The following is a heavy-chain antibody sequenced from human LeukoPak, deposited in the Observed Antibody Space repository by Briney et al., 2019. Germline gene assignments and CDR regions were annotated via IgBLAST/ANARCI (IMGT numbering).Heavy chain of an antibody. CDR2: ISYDGSNK. CDR1: GFTFSSYG. Sequence: VGSLRLSCAASGFTFSSYGMHWVRQAPGKGLEWVAVISYDGSNKYYADSVKGRFTISRDNSKNTLYLQMNSLRAEDTAVYYCAKDAPPVIFGVEQYYYMDVWGKGTTVTVSS. D-gene: IGHD3-3*01. V-gene: IGHV3-30*18. CDR3: AKDAPPVIFGVEQYYYMDV. J-gene: IGHJ6*03.